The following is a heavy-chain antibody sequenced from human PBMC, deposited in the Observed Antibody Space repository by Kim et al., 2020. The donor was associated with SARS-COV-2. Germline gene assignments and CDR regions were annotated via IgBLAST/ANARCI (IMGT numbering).Heavy chain of an antibody. D-gene: IGHD3-10*01. Sequence: RFTISRDNSKNTLYLQMNSLRAEDTAVYYCAREETMVRGVIDYYYYGMDVWGQGTTVTVSS. J-gene: IGHJ6*02. V-gene: IGHV3-66*01. CDR3: AREETMVRGVIDYYYYGMDV.